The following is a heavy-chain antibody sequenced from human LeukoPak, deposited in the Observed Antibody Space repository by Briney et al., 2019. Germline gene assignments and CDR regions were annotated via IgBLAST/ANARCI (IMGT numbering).Heavy chain of an antibody. CDR2: INHSGST. V-gene: IGHV4-61*09. Sequence: MSSQTLSLTCTVSGESISNSRHYWSWIRQPAGKGLEWIGEINHSGSTNYNPSLKSRVTISVDTSKNQFSLKLSSVTAADTAVYYCARGPPRYSGSYHSYWGQGTLVTVSS. CDR1: GESISNSRHY. CDR3: ARGPPRYSGSYHSY. J-gene: IGHJ4*02. D-gene: IGHD1-26*01.